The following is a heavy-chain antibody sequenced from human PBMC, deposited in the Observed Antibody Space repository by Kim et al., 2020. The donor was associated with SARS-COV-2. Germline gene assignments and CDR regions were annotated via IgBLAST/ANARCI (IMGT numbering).Heavy chain of an antibody. CDR1: GFTFSSYS. CDR3: ASPYDYGDFTTDY. Sequence: GSLRLSCAASGFTFSSYSMNWVRQAPGKGLEWVSSISSSSSYIYYADSVKGRFTISRDNAKNSLYLQMNSLRAEDTAVYYCASPYDYGDFTTDYWGQGTLVTVSS. V-gene: IGHV3-21*01. J-gene: IGHJ4*02. CDR2: ISSSSSYI. D-gene: IGHD4-17*01.